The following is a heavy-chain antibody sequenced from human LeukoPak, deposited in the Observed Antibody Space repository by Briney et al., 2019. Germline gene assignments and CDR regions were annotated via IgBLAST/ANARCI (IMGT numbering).Heavy chain of an antibody. J-gene: IGHJ4*02. CDR3: VKDVGYSSSRTFDY. Sequence: GGSLRLSCAASGFTFDDYAMHWVRQAPGKGLEWVSGISWNSDSIGYADSVKGRFTISRDNAKNSLYLQMNSLRAEDTALYYCVKDVGYSSSRTFDYWGQGTLVTVSS. CDR2: ISWNSDSI. V-gene: IGHV3-9*01. CDR1: GFTFDDYA. D-gene: IGHD6-13*01.